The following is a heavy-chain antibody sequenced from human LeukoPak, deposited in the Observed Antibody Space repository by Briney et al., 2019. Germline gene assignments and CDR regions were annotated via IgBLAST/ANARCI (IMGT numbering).Heavy chain of an antibody. Sequence: SETLSLTCTVSGGSISSGGYYWSWIRQHPGKGLEWIGYIYYSGSTYYNPSLKSRVTISVDTSKNQFSLKLSSVTAADTAVYYCARVRAFYSNYEDYYYYGMDVWGQGTTVTVSS. CDR2: IYYSGST. J-gene: IGHJ6*02. CDR1: GGSISSGGYY. CDR3: ARVRAFYSNYEDYYYYGMDV. D-gene: IGHD4-11*01. V-gene: IGHV4-31*03.